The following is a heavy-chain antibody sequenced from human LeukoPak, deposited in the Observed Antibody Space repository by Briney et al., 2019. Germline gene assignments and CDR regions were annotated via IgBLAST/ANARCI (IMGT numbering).Heavy chain of an antibody. CDR1: GYNLTTYW. CDR3: ATRIQLWGGFDY. V-gene: IGHV5-10-1*01. CDR2: IDPSDCYI. J-gene: IGHJ4*02. Sequence: GESLKISCNGSGYNLTTYWHKWGRQIPGKGPEWMGRIDPSDCYINYSPSFQGHVTISADKSLRTAYLQWSSLKASDTATYYWATRIQLWGGFDYWGQGTLVTVSS. D-gene: IGHD5-18*01.